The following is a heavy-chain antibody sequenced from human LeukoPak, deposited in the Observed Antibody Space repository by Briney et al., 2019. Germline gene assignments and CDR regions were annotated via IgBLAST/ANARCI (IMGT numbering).Heavy chain of an antibody. CDR2: IYTSGST. V-gene: IGHV4-4*07. CDR3: AGDGYRTSWYYY. D-gene: IGHD6-13*01. CDR1: GGSISSYY. Sequence: SETLSLTCTVSGGSISSYYWSWIRQPAGKGLEWIGHIYTSGSTKYNPSLKSRVTISLDKSENQFSLKRSSVTAADTAVYYCAGDGYRTSWYYYWGQGTLVTVSS. J-gene: IGHJ4*02.